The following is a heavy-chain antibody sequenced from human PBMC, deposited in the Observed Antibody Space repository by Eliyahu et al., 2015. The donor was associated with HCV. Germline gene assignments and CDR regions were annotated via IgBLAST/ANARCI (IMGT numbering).Heavy chain of an antibody. CDR1: GXSISSYY. CDR2: IYYSGST. CDR3: ARHQEGPDYYDSSGYYTRGYWYFDL. V-gene: IGHV4-59*08. Sequence: QVQLQESGPGLVKPSETLSLTCXVSGXSISSYYWSWIRQPPGKGLEWIGYIYYSGSTNYNPSLKSRVTISVDTSKNQFSLKLSSVTAADTAVYYCARHQEGPDYYDSSGYYTRGYWYFDLWGRGTLVTVSS. D-gene: IGHD3-22*01. J-gene: IGHJ2*01.